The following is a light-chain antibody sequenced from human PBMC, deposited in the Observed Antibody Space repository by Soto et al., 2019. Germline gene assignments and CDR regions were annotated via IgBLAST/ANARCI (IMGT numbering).Light chain of an antibody. CDR2: WAS. CDR1: QSVLYSSNNKNY. Sequence: DIVMTQSPDSLAVSLGERATINCKSSQSVLYSSNNKNYLAWYQQKPRQPPKLLIYWASTRESGVPDRFSGSGSGSDFTLTIRSLQAEDVAVYYCQQYYSTPLAFGQGTKVEIK. V-gene: IGKV4-1*01. J-gene: IGKJ1*01. CDR3: QQYYSTPLA.